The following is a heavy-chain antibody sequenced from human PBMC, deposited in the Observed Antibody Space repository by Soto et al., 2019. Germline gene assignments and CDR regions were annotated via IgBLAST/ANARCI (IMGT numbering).Heavy chain of an antibody. V-gene: IGHV1-69*12. CDR1: GGTFSSYA. J-gene: IGHJ4*02. CDR2: IIPIFGTA. Sequence: QVQLVQSGAEVKKPGSSVKVSCKASGGTFSSYAISWVRQAPGQGLEWMGGIIPIFGTANYAQKFQGRVTMPADESTSSADMELSSRRCEDTAVYYCARESRYCSGGSCYFLPGIDYWGQGTLVTVSS. CDR3: ARESRYCSGGSCYFLPGIDY. D-gene: IGHD2-15*01.